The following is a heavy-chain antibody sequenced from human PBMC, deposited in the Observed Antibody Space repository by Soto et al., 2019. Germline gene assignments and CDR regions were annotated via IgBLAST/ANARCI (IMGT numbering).Heavy chain of an antibody. D-gene: IGHD2-15*01. V-gene: IGHV4-31*03. CDR3: ARTKCSGGSCYSWSLDY. CDR1: AGSITTGGYY. J-gene: IGHJ4*02. Sequence: SETLSLTCTVSAGSITTGGYYWSWIRQLPGKGLEWIGHRYYSESTYYNPSLKSRVSISLDTSKNQFSLKLSFVTAADTAMYYCARTKCSGGSCYSWSLDYWGQGTPVAVSS. CDR2: RYYSEST.